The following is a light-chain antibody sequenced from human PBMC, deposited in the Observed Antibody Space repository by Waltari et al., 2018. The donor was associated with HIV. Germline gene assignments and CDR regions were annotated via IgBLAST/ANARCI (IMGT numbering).Light chain of an antibody. J-gene: IGLJ2*01. V-gene: IGLV2-8*01. Sequence: SALTQPPSTSGFLGQSVTTSCTRSNNAIRSYYFVSSYQVHPGKAPKLVISEVTKRPSGVSDRFSGSKSANTAFLTVSGLQSEDEADYYCSSFVDRDGFYVLFGGGTRLTVL. CDR2: EVT. CDR1: NNAIRSYYF. CDR3: SSFVDRDGFYVL.